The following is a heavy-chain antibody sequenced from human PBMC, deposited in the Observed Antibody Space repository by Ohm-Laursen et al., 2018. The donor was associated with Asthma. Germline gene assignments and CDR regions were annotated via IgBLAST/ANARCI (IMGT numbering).Heavy chain of an antibody. J-gene: IGHJ4*02. CDR2: INHSGST. V-gene: IGHV4-34*01. D-gene: IGHD5-18*01. CDR1: GGSFSGYY. Sequence: TLSLTCAVYGGSFSGYYWSWIRQPPGQGLEWIGEINHSGSTNYNPSLKSRVTISVDTSKNQFSLKLSSVTAADTAVYYCARGRDTATNDYWGQGTLVTVSS. CDR3: ARGRDTATNDY.